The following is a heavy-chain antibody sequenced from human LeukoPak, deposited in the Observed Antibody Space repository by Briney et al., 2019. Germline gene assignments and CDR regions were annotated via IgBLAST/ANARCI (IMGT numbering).Heavy chain of an antibody. V-gene: IGHV3-7*01. D-gene: IGHD5-12*01. CDR2: IKQDGSEK. J-gene: IGHJ4*02. CDR3: GHGGYSGYDPLDY. Sequence: GGSLRLSCAASGFTFSSYWMSWVRQAPGKGLEWVANIKQDGSEKYYVDSVKGRFTISRDNAKNSLYLQMNSLRAEDTAVYYRGHGGYSGYDPLDYWGQGTLVTVSS. CDR1: GFTFSSYW.